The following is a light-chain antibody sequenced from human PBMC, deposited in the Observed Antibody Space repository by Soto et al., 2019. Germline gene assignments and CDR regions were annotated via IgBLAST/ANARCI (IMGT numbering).Light chain of an antibody. Sequence: EIVLTQSPATLSLSPGERATLSCRASQTVGTYLAWYQQKPGQPPRLLVYDASNRATGIPARFSGSGSGTDFTLTISSLEPEDFTVYYCQQRSNWPPGGTFGGGTKVDIK. V-gene: IGKV3-11*01. J-gene: IGKJ4*01. CDR3: QQRSNWPPGGT. CDR2: DAS. CDR1: QTVGTY.